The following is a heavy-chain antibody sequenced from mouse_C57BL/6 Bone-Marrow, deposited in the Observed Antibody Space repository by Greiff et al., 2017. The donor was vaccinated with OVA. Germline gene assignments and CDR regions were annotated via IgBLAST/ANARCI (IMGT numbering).Heavy chain of an antibody. Sequence: VKQSCKASGYTFTSYWMQWVKQRPGQGLEWIGEIDPSDSYTNYNQKFKGKATLTVDTSSSTAYMQLSSLTSEDSAVYYFAGYSSGYAMDYWGQGTSVTVSS. D-gene: IGHD3-2*02. J-gene: IGHJ4*01. V-gene: IGHV1-50*01. CDR1: GYTFTSYW. CDR2: IDPSDSYT. CDR3: AGYSSGYAMDY.